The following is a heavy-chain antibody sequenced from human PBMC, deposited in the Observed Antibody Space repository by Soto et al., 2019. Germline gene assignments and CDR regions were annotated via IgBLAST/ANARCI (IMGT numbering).Heavy chain of an antibody. CDR2: FDPEDGET. Sequence: ASVKVSCKVSGYTLTELSMHWVRQAPGKGLEWMGGFDPEDGETIYAQKFQGRVTMTEDTSTDTAYMELSSLRSEDTAVYYCATVGVSPGYCSGGSCFNFDYWGQGTLVTVSS. D-gene: IGHD2-15*01. J-gene: IGHJ4*02. CDR3: ATVGVSPGYCSGGSCFNFDY. CDR1: GYTLTELS. V-gene: IGHV1-24*01.